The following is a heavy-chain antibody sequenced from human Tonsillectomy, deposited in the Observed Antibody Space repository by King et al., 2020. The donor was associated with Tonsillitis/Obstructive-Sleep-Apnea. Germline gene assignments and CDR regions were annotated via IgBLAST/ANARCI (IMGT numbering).Heavy chain of an antibody. CDR3: AGFRKTGIRFLEWLTPGYFDL. D-gene: IGHD3-3*01. J-gene: IGHJ2*01. CDR1: GGSISSSSYY. CDR2: IYYSGST. V-gene: IGHV4-39*01. Sequence: QLQESGPGLVKPSETLSLTCTVSGGSISSSSYYWGWIRQPPGKGLEWIGSIYYSGSTYYNPSLKSRVTISVDTSKNQFSLKLSSVTAADTAVYYCAGFRKTGIRFLEWLTPGYFDLWGRGTLVTVSS.